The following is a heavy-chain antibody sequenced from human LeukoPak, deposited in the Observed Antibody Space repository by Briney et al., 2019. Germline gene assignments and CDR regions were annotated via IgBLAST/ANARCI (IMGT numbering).Heavy chain of an antibody. CDR3: ANAPPGSGSYYLDY. J-gene: IGHJ4*02. CDR2: INHSGST. CDR1: GGSFSGYY. Sequence: SETLSLTCAVYGGSFSGYYWSWIRQPPGKGLEWIGEINHSGSTNYNPSLKSRVTISVDTSKNQFSLKLSSVTAADTAVYYCANAPPGSGSYYLDYWGQGTLVTVSS. D-gene: IGHD3-10*01. V-gene: IGHV4-34*01.